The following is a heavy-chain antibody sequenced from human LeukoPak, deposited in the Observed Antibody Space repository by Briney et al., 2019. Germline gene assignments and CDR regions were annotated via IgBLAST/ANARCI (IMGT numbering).Heavy chain of an antibody. J-gene: IGHJ5*02. CDR3: ARVFRGAVTSNWFDP. CDR2: ISDSGST. D-gene: IGHD4-17*01. V-gene: IGHV4-59*01. Sequence: SETLSLTCTVSGGSINGYYWTWIRQPPGMGLEWIGYISDSGSTNYSPSLKSRVTMSVDSSNTEFSLRLNSVTAADTAVYYCARVFRGAVTSNWFDPWGQGTLVTVSS. CDR1: GGSINGYY.